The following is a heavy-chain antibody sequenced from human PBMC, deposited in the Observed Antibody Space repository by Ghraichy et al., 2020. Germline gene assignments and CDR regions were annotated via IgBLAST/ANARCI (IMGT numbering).Heavy chain of an antibody. Sequence: GESLNISCAASGFTFSGYWMHWVRQAPGKGLVWVSRINSDGSSTGYADSVKGRFTISRDNAKNTLYLQMNSLRVDDTTIYYCASHPYDICPWGQGTLVTVSS. CDR1: GFTFSGYW. CDR3: ASHPYDICP. V-gene: IGHV3-74*01. J-gene: IGHJ4*02. CDR2: INSDGSST. D-gene: IGHD1-1*01.